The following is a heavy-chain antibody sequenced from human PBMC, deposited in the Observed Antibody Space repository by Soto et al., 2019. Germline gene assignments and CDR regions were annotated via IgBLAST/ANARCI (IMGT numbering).Heavy chain of an antibody. J-gene: IGHJ3*01. CDR1: GDTFSSDG. CDR2: IIPILGTT. D-gene: IGHD3-22*01. CDR3: SRDRRVDSSGGYYLSGFDV. Sequence: QVQLVQSGAEVKKPGSSVKVSCKASGDTFSSDGISWVRQAPGQGLEWMGVIIPILGTTRYAQNFQDRVTITADESARTAYMELSSLRSEDTAVYYCSRDRRVDSSGGYYLSGFDVWGQGTLVTVSS. V-gene: IGHV1-69*01.